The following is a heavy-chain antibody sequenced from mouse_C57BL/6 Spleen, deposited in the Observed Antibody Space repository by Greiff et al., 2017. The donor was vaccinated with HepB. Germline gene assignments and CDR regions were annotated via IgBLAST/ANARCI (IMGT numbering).Heavy chain of an antibody. CDR3: ARGRAGAY. J-gene: IGHJ3*01. V-gene: IGHV3-6*01. CDR2: ISYDGSN. Sequence: EVKLMESGPGLVKPSQSLSLTCSVTGYSITSGYYWNWIRQFPGNKLEWMGYISYDGSNNYNPSLKNRISITRDTSKNQFFLKLNSVTTEDTATYYCARGRAGAYWGQGTLVTVSA. CDR1: GYSITSGYY.